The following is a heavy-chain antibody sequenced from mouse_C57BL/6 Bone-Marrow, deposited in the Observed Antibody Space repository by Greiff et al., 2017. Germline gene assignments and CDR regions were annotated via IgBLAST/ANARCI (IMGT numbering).Heavy chain of an antibody. CDR1: GYTFTSYG. CDR3: AMIFNYGFAN. D-gene: IGHD2-4*01. J-gene: IGHJ3*01. V-gene: IGHV1-81*01. Sequence: VQVVESGAELARPGASVKLSCKASGYTFTSYGISWVKQRTGQGLEWIGEIYPRSGNTYYNEKFKGKATLTADKSSSTAYMERRSLTAEDSAVYVCAMIFNYGFANGDRGNLVTVSA. CDR2: IYPRSGNT.